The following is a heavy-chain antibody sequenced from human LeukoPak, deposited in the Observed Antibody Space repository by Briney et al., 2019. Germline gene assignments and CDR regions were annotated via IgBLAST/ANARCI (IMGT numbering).Heavy chain of an antibody. Sequence: SETLSLTYSVSVRFISSYYWSWIRQPPGKGLEWVGYIYCSGSTNYNPSLKSRVTISVDTSKNQFSLKLSSVTAADTAVYYCARAPGSTQLLSFDYWGQGTLVTVSS. J-gene: IGHJ4*02. CDR1: VRFISSYY. CDR2: IYCSGST. V-gene: IGHV4-59*01. D-gene: IGHD2-2*01. CDR3: ARAPGSTQLLSFDY.